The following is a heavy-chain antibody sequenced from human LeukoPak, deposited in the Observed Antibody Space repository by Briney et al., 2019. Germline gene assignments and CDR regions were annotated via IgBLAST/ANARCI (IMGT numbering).Heavy chain of an antibody. J-gene: IGHJ4*02. CDR1: GFIFNNYG. D-gene: IGHD6-19*01. CDR3: AKGLGQWLVMFDS. Sequence: GGSLRLSCAASGFIFNNYGMHWVRQAPGKGLELVAVVSYDGSNKYYADSVKGRFTISRDNSKNTLYLQMNSLRAEDTAVYSCAKGLGQWLVMFDSWGQGTLVTVS. V-gene: IGHV3-30*18. CDR2: VSYDGSNK.